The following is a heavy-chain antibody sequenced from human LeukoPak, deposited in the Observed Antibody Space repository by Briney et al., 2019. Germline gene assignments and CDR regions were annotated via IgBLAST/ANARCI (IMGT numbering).Heavy chain of an antibody. CDR1: GFTFSSYW. CDR3: ARDDRYSYGYSQSGHFDY. Sequence: GGSLRLSCATSGFTFSSYWMSWARQAPGKGLEWVSSISSTSNYIYYADSVKGRFTISRDNAKTSLYLQMNSLRAEDTAVYYCARDDRYSYGYSQSGHFDYWGQGILVTVSS. V-gene: IGHV3-21*01. D-gene: IGHD5-18*01. J-gene: IGHJ4*02. CDR2: ISSTSNYI.